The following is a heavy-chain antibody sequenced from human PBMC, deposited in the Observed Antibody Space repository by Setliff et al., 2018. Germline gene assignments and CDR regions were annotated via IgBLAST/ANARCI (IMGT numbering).Heavy chain of an antibody. V-gene: IGHV4-4*08. J-gene: IGHJ3*02. CDR2: MYISGIT. CDR1: GGSISSYY. Sequence: PSETLSLTCTVSGGSISSYYWSWMRQPPGKGLEWIGYMYISGITNSNPSLKSRVTMSLDTSRNQFSLKLSSVTAADTAVYYCAEIKAGGGSFDIWGQGTMVTVSS. CDR3: AEIKAGGGSFDI. D-gene: IGHD3-16*01.